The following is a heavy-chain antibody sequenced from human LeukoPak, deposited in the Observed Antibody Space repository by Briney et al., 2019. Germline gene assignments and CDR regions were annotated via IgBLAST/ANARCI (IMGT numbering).Heavy chain of an antibody. CDR3: ATGGAPGGRFEN. V-gene: IGHV3-7*01. D-gene: IGHD1-26*01. J-gene: IGHJ4*02. Sequence: PGGSLRLSCVVSGFTFSQSTMTWVRQAPGEGPEWVAKMHEDGTQIHYVDSVKGRFTISRDNAKNSLFLQMNSLRVEDTAVYYCATGGAPGGRFENWGQGMLVTVSS. CDR2: MHEDGTQI. CDR1: GFTFSQST.